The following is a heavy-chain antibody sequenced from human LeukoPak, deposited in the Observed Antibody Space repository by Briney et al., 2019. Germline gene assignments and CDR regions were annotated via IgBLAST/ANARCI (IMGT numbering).Heavy chain of an antibody. J-gene: IGHJ5*02. Sequence: PGGSLRLSCAASGFTFSDYYMTWIRQAPGRGLEWISYINGSSSDTKYADSVKGRFTISRDNAKNSVYLLMNSLRAEDTAVYYCARRGTTYCAVDSCHPNWFDPWGQGTLVTLSS. V-gene: IGHV3-11*03. CDR2: INGSSSDT. CDR1: GFTFSDYY. CDR3: ARRGTTYCAVDSCHPNWFDP. D-gene: IGHD2-21*01.